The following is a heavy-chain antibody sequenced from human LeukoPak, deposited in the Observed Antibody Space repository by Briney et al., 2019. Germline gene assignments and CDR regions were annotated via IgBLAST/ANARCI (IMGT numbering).Heavy chain of an antibody. CDR1: GYSISSGYF. Sequence: SETLSLTCTVSGYSISSGYFWGWIRQPPGKGLEWIGSIYHSGSTSYNPSLKSRLTISVDTSKNQFSLKLNFVTAADTAVYYCARAYHGSGTPFDYWGQGTLVTVSS. D-gene: IGHD3-10*01. CDR2: IYHSGST. V-gene: IGHV4-38-2*02. CDR3: ARAYHGSGTPFDY. J-gene: IGHJ4*02.